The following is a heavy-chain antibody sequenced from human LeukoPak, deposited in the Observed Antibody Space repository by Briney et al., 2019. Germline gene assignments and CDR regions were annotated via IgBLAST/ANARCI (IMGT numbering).Heavy chain of an antibody. CDR2: INPNSGDT. V-gene: IGHV1-2*02. J-gene: IGHJ4*02. D-gene: IGHD3-10*01. CDR1: GYRFTVYY. Sequence: GASVNVSFKASGYRFTVYYMHWVRQAPGQGLEWMGWINPNSGDTNYAQKFQGRVTMTRDTSISTAYMELSRLRSDDTAVYYCAPSGYGSGSPYYFDYWGQGTLVTVSS. CDR3: APSGYGSGSPYYFDY.